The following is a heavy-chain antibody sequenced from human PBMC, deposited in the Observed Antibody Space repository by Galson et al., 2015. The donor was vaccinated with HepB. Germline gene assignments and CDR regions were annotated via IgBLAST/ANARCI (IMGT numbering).Heavy chain of an antibody. CDR3: VERAVAGPLSWFDP. J-gene: IGHJ5*02. CDR1: GDSISNDRW. V-gene: IGHV4-4*02. CDR2: TNHSGST. Sequence: SETLSLTCAVSGDSISNDRWWSWVRQPPGEGLEWIGETNHSGSTNYNPSLKSRVTILVDTSQNQFSLKLRSVTAADTAVYYCVERAVAGPLSWFDPWGQGTLVTVSS. D-gene: IGHD6-19*01.